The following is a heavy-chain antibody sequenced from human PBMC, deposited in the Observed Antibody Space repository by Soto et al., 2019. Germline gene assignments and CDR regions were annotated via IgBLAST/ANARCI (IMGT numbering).Heavy chain of an antibody. CDR2: IYPGDSDT. D-gene: IGHD3-10*01. J-gene: IGHJ6*02. V-gene: IGHV5-51*01. CDR3: ARLRGDRQGSGDYYGMDV. CDR1: GYSFTSYW. Sequence: PGESLKISCKGSGYSFTSYWIGWVRQMPGKGLEWMGIIYPGDSDTGYSPSFQGQVTISADKSISTAYLQWSSLKASDTAMYYCARLRGDRQGSGDYYGMDVWGQGTTVTVSS.